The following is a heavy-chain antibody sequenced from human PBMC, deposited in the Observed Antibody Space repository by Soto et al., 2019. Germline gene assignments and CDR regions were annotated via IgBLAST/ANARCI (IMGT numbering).Heavy chain of an antibody. CDR1: GYTFIGYY. D-gene: IGHD3-3*01. Sequence: VASVKVSCKASGYTFIGYYMHWVRQAPGQGLEWMGWINANSGGTNYAQKFKGRVTMTRDTSTSTAYMDLSSLRSDDTAVYYCAPSRLTIFGPLDVWGQGTTVTVSS. V-gene: IGHV1-2*02. CDR3: APSRLTIFGPLDV. J-gene: IGHJ6*02. CDR2: INANSGGT.